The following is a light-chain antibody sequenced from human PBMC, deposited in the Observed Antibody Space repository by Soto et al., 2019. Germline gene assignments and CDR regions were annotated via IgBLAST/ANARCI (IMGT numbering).Light chain of an antibody. CDR2: AVN. Sequence: QSALTQPRSVSGSPGQSVTISCTGTSSDVGDYNYVSWYQQHPGKAPKLLIYAVNMRPSGVPDRFSGSKSGNTASLTISGLQAEDEADYRWCSHAGSYTGVLGGGTKLAVL. CDR1: SSDVGDYNY. J-gene: IGLJ3*02. CDR3: CSHAGSYTGV. V-gene: IGLV2-11*01.